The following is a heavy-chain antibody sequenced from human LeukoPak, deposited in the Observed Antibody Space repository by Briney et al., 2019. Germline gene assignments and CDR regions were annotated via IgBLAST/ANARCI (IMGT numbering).Heavy chain of an antibody. CDR2: ISWNSGSI. Sequence: PGGSLRLSCAASGFTFDDYAMHWVRQAPGKGLEWVSGISWNSGSIGYADSVKGRFTISRDNAKNSLYLQMNSLRAEDTALYYCAKGYTLLSESYLFDYWGQGTLVTVSS. CDR1: GFTFDDYA. V-gene: IGHV3-9*01. D-gene: IGHD1-26*01. J-gene: IGHJ4*02. CDR3: AKGYTLLSESYLFDY.